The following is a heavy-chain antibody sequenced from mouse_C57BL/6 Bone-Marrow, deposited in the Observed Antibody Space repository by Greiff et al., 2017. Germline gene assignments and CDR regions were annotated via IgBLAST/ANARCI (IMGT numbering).Heavy chain of an antibody. V-gene: IGHV3-1*01. CDR1: GYSITSGYD. CDR2: ISYSGST. D-gene: IGHD1-1*01. J-gene: IGHJ1*03. Sequence: VQLKQSGPGMVKPSQSLSLTCTVTGYSITSGYDWHWIRHFPGNKLEWMGYISYSGSTNYNPSLKSRISITHDTSKNHFFLKLNSVTTEDTATYYCARDNYGSSWYFDVWGTGTTVTVSS. CDR3: ARDNYGSSWYFDV.